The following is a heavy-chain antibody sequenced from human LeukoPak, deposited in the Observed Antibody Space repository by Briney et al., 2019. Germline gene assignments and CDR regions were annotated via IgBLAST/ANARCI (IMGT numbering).Heavy chain of an antibody. CDR1: GFTVSSNY. CDR3: ARASLYDILTGYYTPYYFDY. J-gene: IGHJ4*02. CDR2: IYSGGST. Sequence: GGSLRLSCAASGFTVSSNYMSWGRQAPGKGLEWVSVIYSGGSTYYADSVKGRFTISRDNSKNTLYLQMNSLRAEDTAVYYCARASLYDILTGYYTPYYFDYWGQGTLVTVSS. V-gene: IGHV3-53*01. D-gene: IGHD3-9*01.